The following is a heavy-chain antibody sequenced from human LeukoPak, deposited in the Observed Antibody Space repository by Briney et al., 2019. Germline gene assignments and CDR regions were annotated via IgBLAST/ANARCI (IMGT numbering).Heavy chain of an antibody. CDR3: ARPYGYCSGGSCLAVDAFDI. CDR2: INHSGST. J-gene: IGHJ3*02. V-gene: IGHV4-34*01. Sequence: KPSETLSLTCAVYGWSFSDYYWSWIRQPPGKGLEWIGEINHSGSTNYNPSLKSRVAISVDTSKNQSSLKLSSVTAADTAVYYCARPYGYCSGGSCLAVDAFDIWGQGTMVTVSS. D-gene: IGHD2-15*01. CDR1: GWSFSDYY.